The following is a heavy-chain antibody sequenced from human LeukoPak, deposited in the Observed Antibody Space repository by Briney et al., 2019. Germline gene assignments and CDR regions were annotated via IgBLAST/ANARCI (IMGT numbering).Heavy chain of an antibody. CDR1: GDSINSGGYY. V-gene: IGHV4-31*11. CDR3: ARDPGGFGELFGTSGLDV. J-gene: IGHJ6*02. Sequence: SETLSLTCAVSGDSINSGGYYWSWIRQHPGKGLEWIGFIYYTGYTYSNPSLKSRFAISLDTSKNQFSLKLNSVTAADTAVYYCARDPGGFGELFGTSGLDVWGQGTTVLVSS. CDR2: IYYTGYT. D-gene: IGHD3-10*01.